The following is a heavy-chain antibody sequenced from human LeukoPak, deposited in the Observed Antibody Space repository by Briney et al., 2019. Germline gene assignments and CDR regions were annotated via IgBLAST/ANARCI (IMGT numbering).Heavy chain of an antibody. J-gene: IGHJ6*03. CDR3: ARCNGYYYYMDV. D-gene: IGHD2/OR15-2a*01. CDR2: IIPIFGTA. CDR1: GGTFISYA. V-gene: IGHV1-69*13. Sequence: SVKVSCKASGGTFISYAISWVRQAPGQGLEWMGGIIPIFGTANYAQKFQGRVTITADESTSTAYMELSSLRSEDTAVYYCARCNGYYYYMDVWGKGTTVTISS.